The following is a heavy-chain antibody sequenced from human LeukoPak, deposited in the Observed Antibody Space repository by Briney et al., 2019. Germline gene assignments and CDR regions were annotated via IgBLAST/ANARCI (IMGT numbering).Heavy chain of an antibody. Sequence: ASVKVSCKASGYTFTGYYMHWVRQAPGQGLEWMGWINPNSGGTNYAQKFQGRVTMTRDTSISTAYMELSRLRSDDTAVYYCARGLDYDCSGYTPIDYWGQGTLVTVSS. CDR3: ARGLDYDCSGYTPIDY. CDR1: GYTFTGYY. D-gene: IGHD3-22*01. CDR2: INPNSGGT. J-gene: IGHJ4*02. V-gene: IGHV1-2*02.